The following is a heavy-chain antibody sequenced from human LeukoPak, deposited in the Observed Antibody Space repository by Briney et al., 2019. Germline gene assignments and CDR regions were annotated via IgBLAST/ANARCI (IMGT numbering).Heavy chain of an antibody. CDR3: VRDYGDGYTHRGLDH. CDR1: GFTFRNYG. V-gene: IGHV3-33*01. D-gene: IGHD5-24*01. J-gene: IGHJ4*02. Sequence: TGGSLRLSCEASGFTFRNYGMHWARQAPGKGLEWVALIWYDGLDEYYPDSVKGRFTISRDNSKNTLYLQMNSLRVEDTAVYYCVRDYGDGYTHRGLDHWGQGTLVSVSS. CDR2: IWYDGLDE.